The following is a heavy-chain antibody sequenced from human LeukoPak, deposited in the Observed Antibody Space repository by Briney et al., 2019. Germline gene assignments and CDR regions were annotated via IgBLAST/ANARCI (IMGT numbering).Heavy chain of an antibody. J-gene: IGHJ4*02. CDR3: ASDRIQLPAYFDY. CDR2: IIPIFGTA. V-gene: IGHV1-69*01. Sequence: GSSVKVSCKASGGTFSSYAISWVRQPPGQGLEWMGGIIPIFGTANYAQKFQGRVTITADESTSTAYMELSSLRSEDTAVYYCASDRIQLPAYFDYCGQGTLVTVSS. CDR1: GGTFSSYA. D-gene: IGHD5-18*01.